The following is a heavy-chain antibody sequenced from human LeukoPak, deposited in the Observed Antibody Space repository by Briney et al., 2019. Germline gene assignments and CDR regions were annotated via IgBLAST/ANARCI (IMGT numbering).Heavy chain of an antibody. CDR3: AKTLYVRAVPGGLDY. V-gene: IGHV1-2*02. Sequence: GASVKVSCKASGYTFTGYYIHWVRQAPGQGLEWMGWINPNSGGTNYAQKFQGRVTMTRDTSISTAYMELSRLRSDDTAVYYCAKTLYVRAVPGGLDYWGQGTLVTVSS. CDR2: INPNSGGT. CDR1: GYTFTGYY. J-gene: IGHJ4*02. D-gene: IGHD3-16*01.